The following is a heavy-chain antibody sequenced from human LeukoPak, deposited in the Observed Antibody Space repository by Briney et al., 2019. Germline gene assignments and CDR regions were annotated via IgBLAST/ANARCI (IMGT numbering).Heavy chain of an antibody. V-gene: IGHV4-59*01. CDR2: IYYSGST. J-gene: IGHJ3*02. CDR1: GGSISSYY. Sequence: ASETLSLTCTVSGGSISSYYWSWIRQPPGKGLEWIGYIYYSGSTYYNPSLKGRVTISVDTSKNQFSLKLSSVTAADTAVYYCARYDSSSQMGALDIWGQGTMVTVSS. CDR3: ARYDSSSQMGALDI. D-gene: IGHD6-13*01.